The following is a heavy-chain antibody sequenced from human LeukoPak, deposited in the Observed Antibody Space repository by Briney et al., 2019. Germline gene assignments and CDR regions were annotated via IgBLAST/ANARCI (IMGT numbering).Heavy chain of an antibody. CDR3: AKVYCGGDCPYNWFDP. Sequence: GASVKVSCKASGYTFTSYYMHWVRQAPGQGLEWMGIINPSGGSTSYAQKFQGRVTMTRDTSTSTVYMELSSLRSEDTAVYYCAKVYCGGDCPYNWFDPWGQGTLVTVSS. J-gene: IGHJ5*02. CDR2: INPSGGST. CDR1: GYTFTSYY. V-gene: IGHV1-46*01. D-gene: IGHD2-21*02.